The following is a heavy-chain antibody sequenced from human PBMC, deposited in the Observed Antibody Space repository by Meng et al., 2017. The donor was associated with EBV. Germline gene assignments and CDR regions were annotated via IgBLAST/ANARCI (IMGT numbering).Heavy chain of an antibody. CDR3: AKSRGWDLLAWLDS. V-gene: IGHV3-23*01. J-gene: IGHJ5*01. D-gene: IGHD2-15*01. CDR1: GFSFNTYG. CDR2: IGGSGGII. Sequence: GQLLGLGGALVQPGGSLRLSCTVSGFSFNTYGVAWVRQAPGKGPEWVAGIGGSGGIINYADSVKGRFTISTDKSKNTLFLQMNSLRVEDTAIYYCAKSRGWDLLAWLDSWGHGTLVTVSS.